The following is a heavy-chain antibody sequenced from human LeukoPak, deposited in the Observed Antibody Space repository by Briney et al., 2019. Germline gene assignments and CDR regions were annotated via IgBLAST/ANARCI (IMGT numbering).Heavy chain of an antibody. Sequence: ASVKVSCKASGYTFTSYGISWVRQAPGQGLEWMGWISAYNGNTNYAQKLQGRVTMTTDTSTSTAYMELRSLRSDDTAVYYCAREAYCSSTSCYQNFDYWGQGTLATVSS. CDR2: ISAYNGNT. CDR3: AREAYCSSTSCYQNFDY. J-gene: IGHJ4*02. D-gene: IGHD2-2*01. CDR1: GYTFTSYG. V-gene: IGHV1-18*01.